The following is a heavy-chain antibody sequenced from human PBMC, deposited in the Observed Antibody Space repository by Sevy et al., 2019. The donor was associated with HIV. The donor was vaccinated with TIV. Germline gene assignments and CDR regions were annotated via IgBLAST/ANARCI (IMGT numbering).Heavy chain of an antibody. CDR3: ARVRDRYCSGGSCYYGYFFDY. Sequence: GGSLRLSCAASGFIFSNYYMTWVRRAPGKGLEWVSYLSDRSDTIAYADSVKGRFTISRDNAKNALYLQMSSLRGEDTAVYYCARVRDRYCSGGSCYYGYFFDYWGQGTLVTVSS. CDR2: LSDRSDTI. V-gene: IGHV3-48*01. D-gene: IGHD2-15*01. CDR1: GFIFSNYY. J-gene: IGHJ4*02.